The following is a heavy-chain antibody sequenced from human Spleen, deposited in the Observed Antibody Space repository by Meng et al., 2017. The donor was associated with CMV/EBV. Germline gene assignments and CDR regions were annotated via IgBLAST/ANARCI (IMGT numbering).Heavy chain of an antibody. CDR1: GGTFSSYA. D-gene: IGHD6-6*01. CDR3: ARPYSSSSYFDY. V-gene: IGHV1-69*05. J-gene: IGHJ4*02. Sequence: SFKASGGTFSSYAISWVRQAPGQGLEWMGGIIPIFGTANYAQKFQGRVTITTDESTSTAYMELSSLRSEDTAVYYCARPYSSSSYFDYWGQGTLVTVSS. CDR2: IIPIFGTA.